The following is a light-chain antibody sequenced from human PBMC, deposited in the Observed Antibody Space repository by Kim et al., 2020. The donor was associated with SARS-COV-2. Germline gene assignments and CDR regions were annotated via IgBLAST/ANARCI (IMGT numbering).Light chain of an antibody. Sequence: IQLTQSPSSLSASVGDRVTITCRTSQGISGYLAWFQQQPGKAPKLLIYAASTLQGGVPSRFSGSGSGTEFTLTIGSLQPEDFATYYCQQLNSYPPTVGQWTKLEI. CDR2: AAS. CDR1: QGISGY. V-gene: IGKV1-9*01. CDR3: QQLNSYPPT. J-gene: IGKJ2*01.